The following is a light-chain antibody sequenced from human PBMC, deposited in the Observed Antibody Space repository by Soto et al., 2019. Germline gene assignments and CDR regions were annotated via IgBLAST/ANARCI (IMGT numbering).Light chain of an antibody. CDR2: GTS. V-gene: IGKV3-20*01. CDR3: QQYTTSSWT. Sequence: IVMTQSPATLSVSPGERATLSCRASQSVSSYLAWYQQKPGQAPRVLIYGTSSRATGIPDRFSGSGSGTDFTLTISRLEPEDFAVYYCQQYTTSSWTFGQGTKVDIK. CDR1: QSVSSY. J-gene: IGKJ1*01.